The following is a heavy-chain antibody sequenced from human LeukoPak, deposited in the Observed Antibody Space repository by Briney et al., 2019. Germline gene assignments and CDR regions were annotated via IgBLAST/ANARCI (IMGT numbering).Heavy chain of an antibody. CDR1: GFTFSSYA. CDR3: VRGVGGKIQVWLTS. CDR2: ISGSGGST. J-gene: IGHJ5*02. D-gene: IGHD5-18*01. V-gene: IGHV3-23*01. Sequence: GGSLRLSCAASGFTFSSYAMSWVRQAPGKGLEWVSGISGSGGSTYYADYVKGRFTISRDNSKKTVFLQMDSLRPDDTAVYYCVRGVGGKIQVWLTSWGQGTLVTVSS.